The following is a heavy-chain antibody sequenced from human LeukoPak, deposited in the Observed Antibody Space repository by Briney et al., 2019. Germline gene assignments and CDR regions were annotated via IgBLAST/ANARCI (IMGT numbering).Heavy chain of an antibody. CDR1: GYSFTSYW. V-gene: IGHV5-51*01. Sequence: GESLKISCKGSGYSFTSYWIGWVRQMPGKGLEWMGIIYPGDSDTRYSPSFQGQVTISADKSISTAYLQWSSLKASDTAMYYCARLVVEMATIPHYYFDYWGQGTLVTVSS. CDR2: IYPGDSDT. J-gene: IGHJ4*02. D-gene: IGHD5-24*01. CDR3: ARLVVEMATIPHYYFDY.